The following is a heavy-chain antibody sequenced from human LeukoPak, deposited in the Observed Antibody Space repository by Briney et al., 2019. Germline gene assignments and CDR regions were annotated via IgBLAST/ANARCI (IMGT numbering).Heavy chain of an antibody. D-gene: IGHD2-2*01. J-gene: IGHJ5*02. CDR1: GGSISSHY. CDR2: ISNSGST. V-gene: IGHV4-59*11. Sequence: SGTLSLTCTVSGGSISSHYWTWIRQSPVKGLEWIGDISNSGSTSYNPSLKSRVTISIDTSKNQFSLKLSSVTAADTAVYYCARHGGPGYCSSTSCYVSWFDPWGQGTLVTVSS. CDR3: ARHGGPGYCSSTSCYVSWFDP.